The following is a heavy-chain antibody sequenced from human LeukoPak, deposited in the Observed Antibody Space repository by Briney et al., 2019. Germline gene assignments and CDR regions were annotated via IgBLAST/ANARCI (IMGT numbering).Heavy chain of an antibody. D-gene: IGHD2-15*01. J-gene: IGHJ5*02. CDR3: ARLMSGCCYS. CDR2: IYTSRST. Sequence: PSETLSLTCTVSGGSISSGSYYWSWIRQPAGKGLEWIGRIYTSRSTNYNPSLKSRVTISVDTSKNQFSLKLSSVTAADTAVYYCARLMSGCCYSWGQGTLVTVAS. V-gene: IGHV4-61*02. CDR1: GGSISSGSYY.